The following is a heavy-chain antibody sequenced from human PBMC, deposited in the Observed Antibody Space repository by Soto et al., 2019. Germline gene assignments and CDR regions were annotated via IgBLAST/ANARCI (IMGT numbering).Heavy chain of an antibody. CDR3: ARDGTSGYSTFDY. CDR2: IIPIFGTA. V-gene: IGHV1-69*13. D-gene: IGHD3-22*01. Sequence: AVKVSCKASGGTFSSYAISWVRQAPGQGLEWMGGIIPIFGTANYAQKFQGRVTITADESTSTAYMELSSLRSEDTAVYYCARDGTSGYSTFDYWGQGTLVTVPS. J-gene: IGHJ4*02. CDR1: GGTFSSYA.